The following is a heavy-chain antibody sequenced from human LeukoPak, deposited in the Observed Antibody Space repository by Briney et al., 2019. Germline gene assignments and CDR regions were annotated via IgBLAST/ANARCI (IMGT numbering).Heavy chain of an antibody. CDR2: IYSGGST. V-gene: IGHV3-66*02. CDR3: ARGLRMDWFDP. CDR1: GFTVSSNY. Sequence: GGSLRLSCAASGFTVSSNYMSWVRQAPGKGLEWVSVIYSGGSTYYADSVKGRFTISRDNSKNTLYLQMNSLRAEDTAVYYCARGLRMDWFDPWGQGTPVTVSS. D-gene: IGHD1-14*01. J-gene: IGHJ5*02.